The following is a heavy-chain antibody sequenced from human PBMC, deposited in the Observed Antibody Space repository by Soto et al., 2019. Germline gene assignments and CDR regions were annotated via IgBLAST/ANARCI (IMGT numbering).Heavy chain of an antibody. J-gene: IGHJ6*01. CDR1: GGTFSNYA. Sequence: QVQLVQSGAEVKKPGSSVKVSCKASGGTFSNYALISWVRQAPGQGLEWMGGIIPIDATVNYAQKFQGRITITADDSTTTAYMDLGSLRSEDTAVYYCAGHLLGFGYSYGDGWGQGTTVTVSS. V-gene: IGHV1-69*12. CDR3: AGHLLGFGYSYGDG. D-gene: IGHD2-15*01. CDR2: IIPIDATV.